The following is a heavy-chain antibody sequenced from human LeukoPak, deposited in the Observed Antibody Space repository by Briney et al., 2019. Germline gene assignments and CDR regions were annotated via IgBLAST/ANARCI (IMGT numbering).Heavy chain of an antibody. CDR1: GFTFSSYG. D-gene: IGHD3-22*01. CDR3: ARDPRSTMSFDY. J-gene: IGHJ4*02. V-gene: IGHV3-33*01. Sequence: GGSLRLSCAASGFTFSSYGMHWVRQAPGKGLEGVAVIWYDGSNKYYADSVKGRFTISRDNSKNTLYLQMNSLRAEDTAVYYCARDPRSTMSFDYWGQGTLVTVSS. CDR2: IWYDGSNK.